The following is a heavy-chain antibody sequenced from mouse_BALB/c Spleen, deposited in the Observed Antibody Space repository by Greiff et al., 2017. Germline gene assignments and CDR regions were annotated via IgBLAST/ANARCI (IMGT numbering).Heavy chain of an antibody. CDR2: IDPANGNT. J-gene: IGHJ4*01. Sequence: EVQLVESGAELVKPGASVKLSCTASGFNIKDTYMHWVKQRPEQGLEWIGRIDPANGNTKYDPKFQGKATITADTSSNTAYLQLSSLTSEDTAVYYCARQARPYAMDYWGQGTSVTVSS. V-gene: IGHV14-3*02. CDR3: ARQARPYAMDY. CDR1: GFNIKDTY.